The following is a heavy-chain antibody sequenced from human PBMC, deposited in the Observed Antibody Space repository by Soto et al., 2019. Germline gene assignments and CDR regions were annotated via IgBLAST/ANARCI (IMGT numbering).Heavy chain of an antibody. Sequence: EVQLVESGGGLVQPGGSLRLSCAASGFTFSSYSMNWVRQAPGKGLEWVSSISSSSSYIYYADSVKGRFTISRDNAKNSLYLQMNSLRAEDTAVYYCARGGYSSSGAEDAFDIWGQGTMVTVSS. D-gene: IGHD6-13*01. CDR3: ARGGYSSSGAEDAFDI. CDR2: ISSSSSYI. J-gene: IGHJ3*02. CDR1: GFTFSSYS. V-gene: IGHV3-21*01.